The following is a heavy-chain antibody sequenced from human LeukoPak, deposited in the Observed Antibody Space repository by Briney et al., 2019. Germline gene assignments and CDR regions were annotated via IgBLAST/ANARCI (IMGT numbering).Heavy chain of an antibody. J-gene: IGHJ4*02. D-gene: IGHD6-19*01. V-gene: IGHV3-7*01. CDR1: GFTFSSYW. Sequence: GGSLRLSCVVSGFTFSSYWMSWVRQAPGKGLEWVANIKQDGSEKYYVDSVKGRFTISRDDAKNSLSLQMNSLRAEDTAVYYCARHPDSSSGWYFDYWGQGTLVTVSS. CDR3: ARHPDSSSGWYFDY. CDR2: IKQDGSEK.